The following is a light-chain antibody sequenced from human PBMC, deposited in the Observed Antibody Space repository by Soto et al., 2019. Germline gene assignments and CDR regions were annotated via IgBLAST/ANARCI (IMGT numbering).Light chain of an antibody. CDR3: NSYTGSGIV. J-gene: IGLJ1*01. CDR2: EVS. V-gene: IGLV2-14*01. Sequence: QSVLTQPPCVSLSPGQSITISCTGTSSDVGGYNYVSWYQHHPGKAPKLMIYEVSNRPSGVSYRFSGSKSGNTASLTISGLQAEDEADYYCNSYTGSGIVFGTGTKVTAL. CDR1: SSDVGGYNY.